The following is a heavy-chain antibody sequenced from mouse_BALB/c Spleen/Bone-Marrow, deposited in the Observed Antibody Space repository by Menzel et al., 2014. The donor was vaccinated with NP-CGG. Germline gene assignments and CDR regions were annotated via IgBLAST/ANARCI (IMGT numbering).Heavy chain of an antibody. CDR1: GHTFTDHW. CDR2: IDISDSYT. CDR3: ARGGANVDY. J-gene: IGHJ2*01. V-gene: IGHV1-69*01. Sequence: QVHVKQSGAELVMPGASVKMSCKASGHTFTDHWMHWVKQRPGQGLEWIGAIDISDSYTTYNQKFKGKATLTVDESSSTAYMQLSRLTSEDSAVYYCARGGANVDYWGQGTTPTVSS.